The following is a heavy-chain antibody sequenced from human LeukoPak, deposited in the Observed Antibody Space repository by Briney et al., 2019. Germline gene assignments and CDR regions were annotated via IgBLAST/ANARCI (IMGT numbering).Heavy chain of an antibody. CDR1: GFTFSNYW. CDR2: INSDGINT. Sequence: GGSLRLSCAASGFTFSNYWMHWVRQAPGKGLVWVSRINSDGINTSYADSVKGRFTISRGNAKNTLNLQMNSLRAEDTAVYYCARTEISGGLNWGQGTLVTVSS. D-gene: IGHD2-15*01. V-gene: IGHV3-74*01. J-gene: IGHJ4*02. CDR3: ARTEISGGLN.